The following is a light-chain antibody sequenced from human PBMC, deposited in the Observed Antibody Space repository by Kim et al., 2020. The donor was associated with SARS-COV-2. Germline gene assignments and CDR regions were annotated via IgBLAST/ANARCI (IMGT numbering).Light chain of an antibody. J-gene: IGKJ2*01. CDR3: QQSYSTPYT. CDR1: QSVNQF. CDR2: AAA. V-gene: IGKV1-39*01. Sequence: DIQMTQSPSSLSVSVGDRVSITCRASQSVNQFLNWYQQEVGKAPKLLIYAAATLQSGVPSRFSGSGSETEFTLTISSLQPEYFATYYCQQSYSTPYTFGQGTKLDI.